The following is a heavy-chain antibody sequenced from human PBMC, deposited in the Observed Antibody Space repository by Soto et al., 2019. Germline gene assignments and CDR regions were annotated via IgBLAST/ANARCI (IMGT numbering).Heavy chain of an antibody. CDR2: VGSKGNNYAT. Sequence: EVQLVESGGGVVQPGGSLKLSCAASGFTFSGSAMHWARQASGKGLEWVGRVGSKGNNYATTYAASVEGRFTISRDDSKNTAYLQMNSLKTEDTAVYYCIPEPWYYMDVWGKGTTVTVSS. CDR3: IPEPWYYMDV. CDR1: GFTFSGSA. V-gene: IGHV3-73*01. J-gene: IGHJ6*03.